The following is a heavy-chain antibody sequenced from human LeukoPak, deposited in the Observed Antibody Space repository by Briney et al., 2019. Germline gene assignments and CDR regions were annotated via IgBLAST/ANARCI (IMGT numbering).Heavy chain of an antibody. CDR3: ARDQGRVTMVRGVNAEV. Sequence: SETLSLTCTVSGGSISSGDYYWSWIRQPPGKGLEWIGYIYYSGSTYYNLSLKSRVTISVDTSKNQFSLKLSSVTAADTAVYYCARDQGRVTMVRGVNAEVWGQGTLVTVSS. CDR1: GGSISSGDYY. V-gene: IGHV4-30-4*01. CDR2: IYYSGST. J-gene: IGHJ4*02. D-gene: IGHD3-10*01.